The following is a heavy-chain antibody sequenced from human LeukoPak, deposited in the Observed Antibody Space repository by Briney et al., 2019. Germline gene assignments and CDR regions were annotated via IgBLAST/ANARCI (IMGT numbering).Heavy chain of an antibody. CDR1: GFTFSSYE. V-gene: IGHV3-21*01. CDR2: ISSSSSYI. CDR3: ARVGGYYDSSGYYYSGGWGAFDI. J-gene: IGHJ3*02. D-gene: IGHD3-22*01. Sequence: GGSLRLSCAASGFTFSSYEMNWVRQAPGKGLEWVSSISSSSSYIYYADSVKGRFTISRDNAKNSLYLQMNSLRAEDTAVYYCARVGGYYDSSGYYYSGGWGAFDIWGQGTMVTVSS.